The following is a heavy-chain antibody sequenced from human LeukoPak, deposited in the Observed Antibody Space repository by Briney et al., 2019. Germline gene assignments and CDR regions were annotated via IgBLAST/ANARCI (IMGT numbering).Heavy chain of an antibody. CDR3: ARDVMSSGWFRYCLDP. J-gene: IGHJ5*02. D-gene: IGHD6-19*01. CDR2: INPSGGST. V-gene: IGHV1-46*01. Sequence: ASVKVSCKASGYTFTSYYMHWVRQAPGQGLEWMGIINPSGGSTSYAQKFQGRVTMTRDMSTSTVYMELSSLRSEDTAVYYCARDVMSSGWFRYCLDPWSQGTLVTVSS. CDR1: GYTFTSYY.